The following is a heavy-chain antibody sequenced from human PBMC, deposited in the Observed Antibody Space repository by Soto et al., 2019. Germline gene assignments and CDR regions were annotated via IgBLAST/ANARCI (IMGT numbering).Heavy chain of an antibody. D-gene: IGHD2-2*02. CDR2: IYFNGNT. V-gene: IGHV4-39*01. CDR3: TRQYLACFDP. J-gene: IGHJ5*02. CDR1: GGSVSDTSYY. Sequence: PSETLSLTCNLSGGSVSDTSYYWGWFRQSPVKGLEWIANIYFNGNTYYNPSLKSRVTISLDTSKNQFSLKLTSVTAADTAVYYCTRQYLACFDPWGQGTLVTVSS.